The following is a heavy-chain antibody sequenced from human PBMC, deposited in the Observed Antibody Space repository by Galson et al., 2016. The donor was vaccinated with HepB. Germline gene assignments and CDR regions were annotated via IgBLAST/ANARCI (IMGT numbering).Heavy chain of an antibody. J-gene: IGHJ6*02. CDR3: ARDTKGRVEVVVAANYYYYYGMDV. V-gene: IGHV3-33*01. CDR1: GFTFSSYG. CDR2: IWYDGSNK. D-gene: IGHD2-15*01. Sequence: SLRLSCAASGFTFSSYGMHWVRPAPGKGLEWVAVIWYDGSNKYYADSVKGRFTISRDNSKNTLYLQMNSLRAEDTAVYYCARDTKGRVEVVVAANYYYYYGMDVWGQGTTVTVSS.